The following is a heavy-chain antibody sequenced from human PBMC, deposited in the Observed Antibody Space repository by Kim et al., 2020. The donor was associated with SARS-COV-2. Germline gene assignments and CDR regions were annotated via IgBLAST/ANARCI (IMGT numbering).Heavy chain of an antibody. J-gene: IGHJ4*02. V-gene: IGHV3-15*01. CDR1: GFTFSNAW. CDR3: TTSYGLWELKANPIDY. Sequence: GGSLRLSCAASGFTFSNAWMSWVRQAPGKGLEWVGRIKSKTDGGTTDYAAPVKGRFTISRDDSKNTLYLQMNSLKTEDTAVYYCTTSYGLWELKANPIDYWGQGTLVTVSS. CDR2: IKSKTDGGTT. D-gene: IGHD1-26*01.